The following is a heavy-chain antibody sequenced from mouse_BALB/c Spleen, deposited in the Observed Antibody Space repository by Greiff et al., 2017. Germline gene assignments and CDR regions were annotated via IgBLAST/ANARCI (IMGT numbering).Heavy chain of an antibody. Sequence: EVQLVESGGGLVKPGGSLKLSCAASGFTFSDYYMYWVRQTPEKRLEWVATISDGGSYTYYPDSVKGRFTISRDNAKNNLYLQMSSLKSEDTAMYYCARGGEYDEGFAYWGQGTLVTVSA. D-gene: IGHD2-4*01. V-gene: IGHV5-4*02. CDR2: ISDGGSYT. J-gene: IGHJ3*01. CDR3: ARGGEYDEGFAY. CDR1: GFTFSDYY.